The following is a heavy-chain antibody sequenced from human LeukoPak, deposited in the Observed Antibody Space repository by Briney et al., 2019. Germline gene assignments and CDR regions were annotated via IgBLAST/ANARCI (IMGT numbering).Heavy chain of an antibody. J-gene: IGHJ5*02. D-gene: IGHD3-10*01. CDR3: ARVWEITMGNSWFDP. V-gene: IGHV4-39*07. CDR2: IYYSGST. CDR1: GGSISSSSYY. Sequence: PSETLSLTCTVSGGSISSSSYYWGWIRQPPGKGLEWIGSIYYSGSTYYNPSLKSRVTISVDTSKNQFSLKLSSVTAADTAVYYCARVWEITMGNSWFDPWGQGTLVTVSS.